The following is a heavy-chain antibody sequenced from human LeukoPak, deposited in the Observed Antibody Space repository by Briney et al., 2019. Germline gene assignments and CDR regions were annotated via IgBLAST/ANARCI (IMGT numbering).Heavy chain of an antibody. D-gene: IGHD4-17*01. CDR2: INAGNGNT. Sequence: ASVTVSFKASGYTFTSYVMHWVRQAPGQRLEWMGWINAGNGNTKYSQKFQGRVTITRDTSASTAHMELSSLRSEDTAMYYCAREWVTTVLNDAFDFWGQGTMVTVSS. V-gene: IGHV1-3*01. CDR3: AREWVTTVLNDAFDF. J-gene: IGHJ3*01. CDR1: GYTFTSYV.